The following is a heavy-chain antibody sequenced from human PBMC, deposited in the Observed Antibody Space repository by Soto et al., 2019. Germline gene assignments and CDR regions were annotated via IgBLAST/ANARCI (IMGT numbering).Heavy chain of an antibody. V-gene: IGHV3-23*01. D-gene: IGHD2-15*01. CDR2: ISGSGGST. Sequence: GGSLRLSCAASGFTFSSYAMSWVRQAPGKGLEWVSAISGSGGSTYYADSVKGRFTISRDNSKNTLYLQMNSLRAEDTAVYYCAKDPGYCSGGSCYPGFYWGQGTLVTVSS. J-gene: IGHJ4*02. CDR3: AKDPGYCSGGSCYPGFY. CDR1: GFTFSSYA.